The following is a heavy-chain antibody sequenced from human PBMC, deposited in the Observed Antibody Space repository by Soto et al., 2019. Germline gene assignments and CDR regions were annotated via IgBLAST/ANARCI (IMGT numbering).Heavy chain of an antibody. CDR2: INPNSGGT. Sequence: ASVKVSCKASGYTFTGYYMHWVRQAPGQGLEWMGWINPNSGGTNYAQKFQGRVTMTRDTSISTAYMELSRLRSDDTAVYYCATHSGWRPSFDYWGQGTLVTVSS. CDR1: GYTFTGYY. V-gene: IGHV1-2*02. CDR3: ATHSGWRPSFDY. D-gene: IGHD6-19*01. J-gene: IGHJ4*02.